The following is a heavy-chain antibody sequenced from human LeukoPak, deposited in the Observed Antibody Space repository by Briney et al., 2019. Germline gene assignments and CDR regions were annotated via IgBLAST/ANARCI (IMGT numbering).Heavy chain of an antibody. J-gene: IGHJ4*02. Sequence: GGSLRLSCAASGFTVSTNYMSWVRQAPGKGLEWASVIYSGGYIYYVDSVKGRFTISRDNSKNTLYLQMNSLRAEDTAVYYCARGTTVTTTPFVDWGQGTLVTVSS. CDR2: IYSGGYI. D-gene: IGHD4-11*01. CDR3: ARGTTVTTTPFVD. V-gene: IGHV3-53*05. CDR1: GFTVSTNY.